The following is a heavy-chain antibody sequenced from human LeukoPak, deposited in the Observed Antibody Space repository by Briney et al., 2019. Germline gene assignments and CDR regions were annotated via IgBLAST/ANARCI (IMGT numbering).Heavy chain of an antibody. Sequence: GESLKISCKGSGYSFTSYWISWVRQMPGKGLEWMGRIDPSDSYTNYSPSFQGHVTISADKSISTAYLQWSSLKASDTAMYYCARDPLLGTETPILYYYYGRDVWGKGTTVTVSS. CDR1: GYSFTSYW. J-gene: IGHJ6*04. CDR2: IDPSDSYT. CDR3: ARDPLLGTETPILYYYYGRDV. V-gene: IGHV5-10-1*01. D-gene: IGHD4-23*01.